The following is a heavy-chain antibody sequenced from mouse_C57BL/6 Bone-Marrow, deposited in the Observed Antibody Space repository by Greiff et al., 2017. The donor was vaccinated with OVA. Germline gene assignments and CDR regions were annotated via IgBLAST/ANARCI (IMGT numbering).Heavy chain of an antibody. CDR3: AHDYGSSYYWYFGG. J-gene: IGHJ1*01. D-gene: IGHD1-1*01. CDR2: ISDGGSYT. V-gene: IGHV5-4*03. Sequence: EVMLVESGGGLVKPGGSLKLSCAASGFSFSSYAMSWVRQTPEKRLEWVATISDGGSYTYYPDNVKGRFTISRDNAKNNLYLQMSHLKSEDTAIYYCAHDYGSSYYWYFGGCGARTTVSISS. CDR1: GFSFSSYA.